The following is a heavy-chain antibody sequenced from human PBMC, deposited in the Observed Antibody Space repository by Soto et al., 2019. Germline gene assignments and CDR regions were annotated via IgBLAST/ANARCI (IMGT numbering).Heavy chain of an antibody. V-gene: IGHV3-30-3*01. CDR3: ARGNTWNHIGGSRMDV. J-gene: IGHJ6*02. CDR2: ISDDGSNK. CDR1: GFTFSSYA. D-gene: IGHD1-20*01. Sequence: QVQLVESGGGVVQPGRSLKLSCAASGFTFSSYAMHWVRQAPGKGLEWVAVISDDGSNKYYADSVKGRFTISRDNSKNTLYRQMNSLRAEDTAVYYCARGNTWNHIGGSRMDVWGQGTTVTVSS.